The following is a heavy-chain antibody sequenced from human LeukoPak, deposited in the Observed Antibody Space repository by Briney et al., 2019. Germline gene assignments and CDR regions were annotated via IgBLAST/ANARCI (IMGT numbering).Heavy chain of an antibody. CDR3: ARHQSRGSLDY. CDR1: GGSIRSYY. J-gene: IGHJ4*02. V-gene: IGHV4-59*08. D-gene: IGHD3-10*01. Sequence: PSETLSLTCTVSGGSIRSYYWSWIRQPPGKGLEWIGYIYASGSTNYNPTLKSRVTISVDTSKNQFSLKLTSVTAADTAVYLCARHQSRGSLDYWGQGTLVTVSS. CDR2: IYASGST.